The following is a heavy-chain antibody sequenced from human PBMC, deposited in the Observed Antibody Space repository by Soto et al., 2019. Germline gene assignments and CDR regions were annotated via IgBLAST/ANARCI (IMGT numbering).Heavy chain of an antibody. Sequence: GASVEVSSKASGYTFTSNGISWVRQAPGQGLEWMGWISAYNGNTNYAQKLQGRVTMTTDTSTSTAYMELRSLRSDDTAVYYCARSVVRFLEWLSAQSDNWFDPWGQGTLVTVSS. J-gene: IGHJ5*02. CDR1: GYTFTSNG. CDR3: ARSVVRFLEWLSAQSDNWFDP. D-gene: IGHD3-3*01. V-gene: IGHV1-18*01. CDR2: ISAYNGNT.